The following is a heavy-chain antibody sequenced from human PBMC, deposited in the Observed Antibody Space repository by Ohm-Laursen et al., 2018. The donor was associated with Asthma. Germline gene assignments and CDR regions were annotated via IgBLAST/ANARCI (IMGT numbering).Heavy chain of an antibody. CDR3: ASLPTDYSIDF. J-gene: IGHJ4*02. D-gene: IGHD4-11*01. Sequence: GTLSLTYTVSGGSFSSSYYYWGWIRQPPGKGLEWIGTIHYSGSTNYNPSLRGRVIMFVDTSRNQFSLQWHSVTAPDTAVYYCASLPTDYSIDFWGQGTLVTVSS. V-gene: IGHV4-39*01. CDR1: GGSFSSSYYY. CDR2: IHYSGST.